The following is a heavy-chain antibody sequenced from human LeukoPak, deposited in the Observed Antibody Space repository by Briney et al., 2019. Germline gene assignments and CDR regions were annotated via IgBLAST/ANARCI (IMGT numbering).Heavy chain of an antibody. V-gene: IGHV3-33*01. CDR3: ARGRREDGYKRYYFDY. CDR1: GFTFSSYG. D-gene: IGHD5-24*01. Sequence: GRSLRLSCAASGFTFSSYGMHWVRQAPGKGLEWVAVIWYDGSNKYYVDSVKGRFTISRDNAKNSLYLQMNSLRAEDTAVYYCARGRREDGYKRYYFDYWGQGTLVTVSS. CDR2: IWYDGSNK. J-gene: IGHJ4*02.